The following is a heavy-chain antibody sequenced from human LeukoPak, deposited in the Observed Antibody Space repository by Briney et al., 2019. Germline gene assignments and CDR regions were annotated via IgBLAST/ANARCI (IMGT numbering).Heavy chain of an antibody. D-gene: IGHD3-22*01. CDR1: GGSISSGDYY. CDR2: IYYSGST. V-gene: IGHV4-30-4*01. J-gene: IGHJ4*02. Sequence: SQTLSLTCTVSGGSISSGDYYWRWIRQPPGKGLEWPVYIYYSGSTYYNPSLKSRVTISVDTSKNQFSLKLSSVTAADTAVYYCARHYGGYHYSHFDYWGQGTLVTVSS. CDR3: ARHYGGYHYSHFDY.